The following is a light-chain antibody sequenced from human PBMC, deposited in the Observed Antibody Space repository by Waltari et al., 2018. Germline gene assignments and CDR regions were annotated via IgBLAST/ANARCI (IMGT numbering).Light chain of an antibody. CDR1: QSIATN. CDR2: DAS. Sequence: EVVMTQSPDTLSVSPGGRATLSCRASQSIATNLAWYQQRRRQAPRLLIFDASTRATSISGRFSGSGSGTEFTLTISSLQSDDSAVYYCQQYNRWPPITFGQGTRLEI. J-gene: IGKJ5*01. V-gene: IGKV3-15*01. CDR3: QQYNRWPPIT.